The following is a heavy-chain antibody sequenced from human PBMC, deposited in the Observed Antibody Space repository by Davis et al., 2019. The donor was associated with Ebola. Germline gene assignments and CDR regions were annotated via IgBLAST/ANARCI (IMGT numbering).Heavy chain of an antibody. Sequence: SVKVSCKASGGTFSSYAISWVRQAPGQGLEWMGRIIPILGIANYAQKFQGRVTITADKSTSTAYMELSSLRSEDTAVYYCARDDVVVTDNFDYWGQGTRVTVSS. CDR3: ARDDVVVTDNFDY. D-gene: IGHD2-21*02. CDR1: GGTFSSYA. CDR2: IIPILGIA. V-gene: IGHV1-69*04. J-gene: IGHJ4*02.